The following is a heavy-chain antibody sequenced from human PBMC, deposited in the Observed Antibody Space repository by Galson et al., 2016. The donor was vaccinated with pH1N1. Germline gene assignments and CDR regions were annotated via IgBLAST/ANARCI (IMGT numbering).Heavy chain of an antibody. Sequence: SVKVSCKASGYTFTGYYMHWVRQAPGQGLEWMGWINPDTGSTSHAQKLLGRVTMTRDTSISTVYMELSSVRYEDTAVYFCARVSSSIPFDPWGQGTLVTVSS. J-gene: IGHJ5*02. D-gene: IGHD6-13*01. CDR1: GYTFTGYY. CDR3: ARVSSSIPFDP. V-gene: IGHV1-2*02. CDR2: INPDTGST.